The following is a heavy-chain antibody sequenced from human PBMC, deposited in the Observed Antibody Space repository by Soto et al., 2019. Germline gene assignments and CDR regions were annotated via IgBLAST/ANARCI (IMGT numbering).Heavy chain of an antibody. CDR3: ARSSPVVTAP. CDR1: GGSISSVGYY. D-gene: IGHD2-21*02. V-gene: IGHV4-31*03. Sequence: QVQLQESGPGLVKPSQPLSLTCTVSGGSISSVGYYWSWIRQHPGKGLEWIGYIYYSGSTYYNPSLKSRITLSVDTSKNQFSLKLSSVTAADTAVYYCARSSPVVTAPWGQGTLVTVSS. CDR2: IYYSGST. J-gene: IGHJ5*02.